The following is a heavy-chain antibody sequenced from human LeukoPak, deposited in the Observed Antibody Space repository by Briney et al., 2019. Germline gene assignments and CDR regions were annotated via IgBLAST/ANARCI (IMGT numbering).Heavy chain of an antibody. Sequence: PGASLQISCQPSGYIFTSSWIGWVRQLPGKGLEWMGIIYPGDSETIYSPSFQGQVTISVDKSFSTAYLQWSSLKASDTAMYYCARQYITGWQSFDYWGQGTLVTVSS. V-gene: IGHV5-51*01. CDR3: ARQYITGWQSFDY. D-gene: IGHD6-19*01. CDR2: IYPGDSET. J-gene: IGHJ4*02. CDR1: GYIFTSSW.